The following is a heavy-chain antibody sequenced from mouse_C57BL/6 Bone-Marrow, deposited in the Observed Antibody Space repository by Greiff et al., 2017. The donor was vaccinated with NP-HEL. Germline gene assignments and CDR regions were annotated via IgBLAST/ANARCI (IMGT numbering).Heavy chain of an antibody. CDR2: IYPRDGST. CDR3: ARWGTTVVAYYAMDY. CDR1: GYTFTSYD. D-gene: IGHD1-1*01. Sequence: QVQLQQSGPELVKPGASVKLSCQASGYTFTSYDINWVKQRPGQGLEWIGWIYPRDGSTTYNEKFKGTATLTVDTSSSTAYMELHSLTSEDSAVYFCARWGTTVVAYYAMDYWGQGTSVTVSS. J-gene: IGHJ4*01. V-gene: IGHV1-85*01.